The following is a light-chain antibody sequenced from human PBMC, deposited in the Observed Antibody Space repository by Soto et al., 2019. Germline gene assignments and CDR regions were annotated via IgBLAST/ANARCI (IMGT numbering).Light chain of an antibody. CDR1: QSVNSD. V-gene: IGKV3-15*01. J-gene: IGKJ1*01. Sequence: ETVMTQSPATLSVSPGERATLSCRASQSVNSDLAWYQKKPGQAPRLLIYGSSTRATGIPARFSGGGSGTAFTLTISSLQSVDFAVYYCQQNNNWPRTFSHGTKVEMK. CDR2: GSS. CDR3: QQNNNWPRT.